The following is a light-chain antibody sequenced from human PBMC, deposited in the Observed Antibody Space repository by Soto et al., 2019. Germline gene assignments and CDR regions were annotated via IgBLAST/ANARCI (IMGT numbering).Light chain of an antibody. CDR2: EVS. V-gene: IGLV2-14*01. CDR3: SSYTSSSTLHWV. Sequence: QSALTQPASVSGSPGQSITISCTGTSSDVGGYNYVSWYQQHPGKAPKLMIYEVSNRPSGFSNRFSGSKSGNTASLTISGLQAEDEADDYCSSYTSSSTLHWVFGGGTKVTVL. J-gene: IGLJ3*02. CDR1: SSDVGGYNY.